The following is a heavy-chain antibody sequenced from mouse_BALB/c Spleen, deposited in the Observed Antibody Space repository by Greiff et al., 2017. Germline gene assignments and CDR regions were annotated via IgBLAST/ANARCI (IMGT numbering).Heavy chain of an antibody. Sequence: VQLKESGPGLVKPSQSLSLTCSVTGYSITSGYYWNWIRQFPGNKLEWMGYISYDGSNNYNPSLKNRISITRDTSKNQFFLKLNSVTTEDTATYYCARIYDGYPLDYWGQGTTLTVSS. D-gene: IGHD2-3*01. CDR3: ARIYDGYPLDY. CDR1: GYSITSGYY. J-gene: IGHJ2*01. V-gene: IGHV3-6*02. CDR2: ISYDGSN.